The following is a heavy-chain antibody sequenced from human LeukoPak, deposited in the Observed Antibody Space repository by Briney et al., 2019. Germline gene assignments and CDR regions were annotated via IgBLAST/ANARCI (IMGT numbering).Heavy chain of an antibody. CDR2: TYYSGIT. CDR3: ARGCGGGSCYGSFDY. D-gene: IGHD2-15*01. J-gene: IGHJ4*02. Sequence: PSQTLSLTCTVSGGSISSGDYYWSWIRQPPGRGLEWIGYTYYSGITYSNPSLKSRLTISVDTSKNQFSLRLSSVTAADTAVYYCARGCGGGSCYGSFDYWGQGTLVTVSS. CDR1: GGSISSGDYY. V-gene: IGHV4-30-4*01.